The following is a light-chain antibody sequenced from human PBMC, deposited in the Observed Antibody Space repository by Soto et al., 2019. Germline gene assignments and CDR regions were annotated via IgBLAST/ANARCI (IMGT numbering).Light chain of an antibody. CDR2: DAS. CDR1: QSISKY. Sequence: EIVMTQSPATLSVSPGDRATLSCRASQSISKYLAWYQQKPGQAPRLLIYDASTMASGIPARFSGSGSWTDFTLTISSLQSEDFALYYCQHYNDWLMYTFGQGTKLQIK. CDR3: QHYNDWLMYT. J-gene: IGKJ2*01. V-gene: IGKV3-15*01.